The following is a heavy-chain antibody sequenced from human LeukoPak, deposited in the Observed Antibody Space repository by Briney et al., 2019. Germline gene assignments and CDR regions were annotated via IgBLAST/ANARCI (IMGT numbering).Heavy chain of an antibody. CDR1: GFTFSSYG. CDR2: IWYDGSNK. J-gene: IGHJ6*02. D-gene: IGHD6-13*01. Sequence: PGRSLRLSCAASGFTFSSYGMHWVRQAPGKGLEWVAVIWYDGSNKYYADSVKGRFTISRDNSKNTLYLQMNSLRAEDTAVYYCARDLELATPNLFYYYGMDVWGQGTTVTVSS. V-gene: IGHV3-33*01. CDR3: ARDLELATPNLFYYYGMDV.